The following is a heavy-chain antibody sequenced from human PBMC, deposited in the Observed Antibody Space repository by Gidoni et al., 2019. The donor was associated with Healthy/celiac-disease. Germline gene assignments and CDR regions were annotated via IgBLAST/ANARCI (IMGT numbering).Heavy chain of an antibody. CDR2: INSDGSST. CDR3: AREWKGIVPAAQYGMDV. V-gene: IGHV3-74*01. CDR1: GFTFSSYW. Sequence: EVQLVESGGDLVQPGGSLILSCAASGFTFSSYWMHWVRQAPGQGLVWVSLINSDGSSTSDADSVKGRFTISRDNAKNTLYLQMNSLRAEDTAVYYCAREWKGIVPAAQYGMDVWGQGTTVTVSS. J-gene: IGHJ6*02. D-gene: IGHD2-2*01.